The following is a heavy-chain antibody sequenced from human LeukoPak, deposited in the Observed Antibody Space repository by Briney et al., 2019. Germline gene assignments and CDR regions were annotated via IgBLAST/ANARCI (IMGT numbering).Heavy chain of an antibody. V-gene: IGHV3-33*01. J-gene: IGHJ3*02. Sequence: GGSLRLSCAASGFTFSNYGMHWVRQAPGKELEWVAVIWFDGINKYYADSVKGRFTISRDNSKNTLFLQMNSLRAEDTAVYYCATGATSGSEAFDIWGQGTMVTVSS. CDR2: IWFDGINK. CDR1: GFTFSNYG. CDR3: ATGATSGSEAFDI. D-gene: IGHD1-26*01.